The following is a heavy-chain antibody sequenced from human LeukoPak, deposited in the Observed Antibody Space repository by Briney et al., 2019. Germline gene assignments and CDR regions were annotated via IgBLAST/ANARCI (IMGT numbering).Heavy chain of an antibody. CDR3: ARDVVGMLDY. CDR2: IQQDGSKK. D-gene: IGHD2-8*01. CDR1: GFTFSTYW. J-gene: IGHJ4*02. V-gene: IGHV3-7*01. Sequence: PGGSLRLSCAASGFTFSTYWMSWVRQAPGKGLEWVANIQQDGSKKNYVDSVKGRFTISRDNAENSLYLQMNSLRAEDTAVYYCARDVVGMLDYWGQGALVTVSS.